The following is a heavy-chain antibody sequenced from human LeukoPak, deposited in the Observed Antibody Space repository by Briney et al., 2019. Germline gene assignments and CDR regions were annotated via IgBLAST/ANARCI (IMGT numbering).Heavy chain of an antibody. Sequence: GGSLRLSCAASGFTFTTYSMNWVRQAPGEGREWVSYISGSTSTIKYADSVMGRFTISRDNAKNSLYLQMNSLRAEDTALYYCARSTPLLYDSSGYDYWGQGTLVTVSS. CDR1: GFTFTTYS. CDR2: ISGSTSTI. V-gene: IGHV3-48*01. J-gene: IGHJ4*02. CDR3: ARSTPLLYDSSGYDY. D-gene: IGHD3-22*01.